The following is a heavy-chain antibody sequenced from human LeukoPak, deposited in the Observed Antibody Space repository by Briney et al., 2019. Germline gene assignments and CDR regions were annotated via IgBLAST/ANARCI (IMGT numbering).Heavy chain of an antibody. CDR1: GFTFSRYS. V-gene: IGHV3-21*01. Sequence: GGSLRLSCAASGFTFSRYSMTWVRQAPGKGLEWVSSFTSMSRTIYYADSVKGRFTISRDDAKNSLYLQMNSLRAEDTAVYYCARESSPAKIAVAGYYYYGMDVWGQGTTVTVSS. D-gene: IGHD6-19*01. CDR2: FTSMSRTI. CDR3: ARESSPAKIAVAGYYYYGMDV. J-gene: IGHJ6*02.